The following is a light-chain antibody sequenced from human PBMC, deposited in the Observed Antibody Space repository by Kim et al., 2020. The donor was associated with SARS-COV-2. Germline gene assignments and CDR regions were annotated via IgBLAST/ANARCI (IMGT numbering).Light chain of an antibody. CDR2: RAS. CDR1: QNIKSN. J-gene: IGKJ5*01. Sequence: EIVMTQSPATLSVSPGERATLSCRASQNIKSNLAWYQQKPGQAPRLLIYRASTRATGIPVRFSGSGSGTEFTLTISSLQSEDFALYYCQQYNNWPPFTFGQGTRLEIK. V-gene: IGKV3-15*01. CDR3: QQYNNWPPFT.